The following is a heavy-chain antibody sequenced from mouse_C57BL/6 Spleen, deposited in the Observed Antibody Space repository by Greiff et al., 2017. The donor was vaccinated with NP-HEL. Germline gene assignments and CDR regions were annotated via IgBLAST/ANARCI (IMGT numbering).Heavy chain of an antibody. D-gene: IGHD2-13*01. V-gene: IGHV1-50*01. CDR2: IDPSDSYT. CDR1: GYTFTSYW. Sequence: QVQLQQPGAELVKPGASVKLSCKASGYTFTSYWMQWVKQRPGQGLEWIGEIDPSDSYTNYNQKFKGKATLTVDTSSSTAYMQLSSLTSEDSAVYYCARRTTVAGFAYWGQGTLVTVSA. CDR3: ARRTTVAGFAY. J-gene: IGHJ3*01.